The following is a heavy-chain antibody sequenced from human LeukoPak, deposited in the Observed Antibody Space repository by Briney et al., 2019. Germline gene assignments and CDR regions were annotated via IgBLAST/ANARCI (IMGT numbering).Heavy chain of an antibody. Sequence: GGSLRLSCAASGFTFNNYGMTWFRQAPGKGLEWVSSISSSSSYIYYADSVKGRFTISRDNAKNSLYLQMNSLRAEDTAVYYCARDWPGYCSSTSCYGDYGMDVWGQGTTVTVSS. CDR1: GFTFNNYG. D-gene: IGHD2-2*01. CDR2: ISSSSSYI. J-gene: IGHJ6*02. CDR3: ARDWPGYCSSTSCYGDYGMDV. V-gene: IGHV3-21*01.